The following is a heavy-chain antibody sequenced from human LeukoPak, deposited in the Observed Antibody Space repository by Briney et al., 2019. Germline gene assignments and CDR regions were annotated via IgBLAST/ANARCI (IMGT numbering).Heavy chain of an antibody. D-gene: IGHD2-2*01. Sequence: PGGSLRLSCAASGFTFSSYSMSWVRQAPGKGLEWVSSISSSSSYIYYADSVKGRFTISRDNAKNSLYLQMNSLRAEDTAVYYCARGSSSCFGYWGQGTLVTVSS. CDR2: ISSSSSYI. J-gene: IGHJ4*02. CDR1: GFTFSSYS. V-gene: IGHV3-21*01. CDR3: ARGSSSCFGY.